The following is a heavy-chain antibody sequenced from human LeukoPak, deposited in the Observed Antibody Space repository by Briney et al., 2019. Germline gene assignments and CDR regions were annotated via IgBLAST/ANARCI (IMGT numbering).Heavy chain of an antibody. CDR1: GFTFSSYA. CDR2: ISYDGSNK. CDR3: ARDIPYCGGDCYFDY. Sequence: GGSLRLSCAASGFTFSSYAMHWVRQAPGKGLEWVAVISYDGSNKYYADSVKGRFTISRDNSKNTLYLQMNSLRAEDTAVYYCARDIPYCGGDCYFDYWGQGTLVTVSS. J-gene: IGHJ4*02. V-gene: IGHV3-30-3*01. D-gene: IGHD2-21*02.